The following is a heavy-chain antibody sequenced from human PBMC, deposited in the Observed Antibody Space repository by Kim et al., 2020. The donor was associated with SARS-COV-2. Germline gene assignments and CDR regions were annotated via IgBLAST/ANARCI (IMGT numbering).Heavy chain of an antibody. CDR3: ARVIPVHAFDI. V-gene: IGHV4-34*01. D-gene: IGHD3-16*01. Sequence: TNDNPSLKSRVTISVDTSKNQFSLKLSSVTAADTAVYYCARVIPVHAFDIWGQGTMVTVSS. CDR2: T. J-gene: IGHJ3*02.